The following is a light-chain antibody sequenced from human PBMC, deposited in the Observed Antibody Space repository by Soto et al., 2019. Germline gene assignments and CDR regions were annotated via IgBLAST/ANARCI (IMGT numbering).Light chain of an antibody. CDR1: SSDVGNYNL. J-gene: IGLJ3*02. CDR3: GSYAGRSTFV. V-gene: IGLV2-23*02. Sequence: SALTQPASVSGSPGQSITISCTGTSSDVGNYNLVSWYQHHPGKAPKLMIYEVSKWPSGVSNRFSGSKSDNTASLTISGLQPEDEADYYCGSYAGRSTFVFGGGTKLTVL. CDR2: EVS.